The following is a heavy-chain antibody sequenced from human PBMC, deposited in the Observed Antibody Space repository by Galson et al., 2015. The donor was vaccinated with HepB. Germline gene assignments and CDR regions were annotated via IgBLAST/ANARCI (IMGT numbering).Heavy chain of an antibody. Sequence: LRLSCAASGLTFSSYSMNWVRQAPGKGLEWASSISSSSSYIYYADSVKGRFTISRDNAKNSLYLQMNSLRAEDTAVYYCARDYVKGYCSSTSCYRTTKWARFDYWGQGTLVTVSS. V-gene: IGHV3-21*01. D-gene: IGHD2-2*01. CDR3: ARDYVKGYCSSTSCYRTTKWARFDY. CDR1: GLTFSSYS. CDR2: ISSSSSYI. J-gene: IGHJ4*02.